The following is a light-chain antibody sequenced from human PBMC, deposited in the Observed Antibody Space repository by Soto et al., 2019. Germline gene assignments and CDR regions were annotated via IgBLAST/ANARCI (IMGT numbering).Light chain of an antibody. CDR2: GAS. CDR3: QQYGSSSFT. J-gene: IGKJ3*01. CDR1: QSVSSNY. Sequence: EIVLTQSPGTLSLSPGERATLSCRASQSVSSNYLAWYQQKAGQAPRLLIYGASSRATGIPDRFSGSGSGTDFTLTTSRLEPEDSAVYYCQQYGSSSFTFGPGTKVDI. V-gene: IGKV3-20*01.